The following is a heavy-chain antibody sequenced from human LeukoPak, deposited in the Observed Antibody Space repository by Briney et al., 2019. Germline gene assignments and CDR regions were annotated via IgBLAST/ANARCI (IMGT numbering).Heavy chain of an antibody. D-gene: IGHD6-25*01. CDR3: ARSGSHSRYFDY. J-gene: IGHJ4*02. CDR2: INHSGST. CDR1: GGSFSGYY. V-gene: IGHV4-34*01. Sequence: SETLSLTCAVYGGSFSGYYWSWIRQPPGKGLEWIGEINHSGSTNYNPSLKSRVTISVDTSKNQFSLKLSSVTAADTAVYYCARSGSHSRYFDYWGQGTLVTVSS.